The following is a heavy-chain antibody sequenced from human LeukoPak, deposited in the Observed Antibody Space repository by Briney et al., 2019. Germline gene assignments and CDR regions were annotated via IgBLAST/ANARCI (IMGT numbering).Heavy chain of an antibody. J-gene: IGHJ4*02. V-gene: IGHV4-34*01. CDR2: INHSGST. Sequence: SETLSLTCAVYGGSFSGYYWSWIRQPPGKGLKWIGEINHSGSTNYNPSLKSRVTISVDTSKNQFSLRLGSVNAADTAVYYCARDILATSIAAPYYWGQGTLVTVSS. CDR3: ARDILATSIAAPYY. CDR1: GGSFSGYY. D-gene: IGHD6-13*01.